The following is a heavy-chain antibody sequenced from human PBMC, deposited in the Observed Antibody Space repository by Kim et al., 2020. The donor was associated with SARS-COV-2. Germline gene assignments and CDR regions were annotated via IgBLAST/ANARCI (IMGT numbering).Heavy chain of an antibody. V-gene: IGHV4-59*01. CDR3: ARNYYYYYYMDV. CDR1: GGSISSYY. Sequence: SETLSRTCTVSGGSISSYYWSWIRQPPGKGLEWIGYIYYSGSTNYNPSLKSRVTISVDTSKNQFSLKLSSVTAADTAVYYCARNYYYYYYMDVWGKGTTVTVSS. CDR2: IYYSGST. J-gene: IGHJ6*03.